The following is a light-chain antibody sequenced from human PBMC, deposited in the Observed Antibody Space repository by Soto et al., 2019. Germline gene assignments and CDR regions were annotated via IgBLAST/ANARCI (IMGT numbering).Light chain of an antibody. V-gene: IGLV4-69*01. Sequence: QLVLTQSPSASASLGASVKLTCTLSSGHSSYAIAWHQQQPEKGPRYLMKLNSDGSHSKGDGIPDRCSGSSSGAERYLTSSRLQSEDDADYYCQTWGTGIQVFGTGTKLTVL. CDR3: QTWGTGIQV. CDR1: SGHSSYA. CDR2: LNSDGSH. J-gene: IGLJ1*01.